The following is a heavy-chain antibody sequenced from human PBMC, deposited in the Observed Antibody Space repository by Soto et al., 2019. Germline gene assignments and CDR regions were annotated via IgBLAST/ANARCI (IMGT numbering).Heavy chain of an antibody. D-gene: IGHD2-15*01. Sequence: GGSLRLSCAASGFTFSSFEMNWVRQAPGKGLEWVSYISSSGSTIYYADSVKGRFTISRDNSKNTLYLQMNSLRAEDTAVYYCARDRAGYCSGGSCYRGFDYWGQGTLVTVS. V-gene: IGHV3-48*03. CDR1: GFTFSSFE. CDR3: ARDRAGYCSGGSCYRGFDY. J-gene: IGHJ4*02. CDR2: ISSSGSTI.